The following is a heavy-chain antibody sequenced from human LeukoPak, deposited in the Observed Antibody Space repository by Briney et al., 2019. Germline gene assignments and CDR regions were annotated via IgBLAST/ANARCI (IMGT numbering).Heavy chain of an antibody. D-gene: IGHD3-3*01. V-gene: IGHV3-30*18. CDR1: GFTFSSYG. Sequence: GGSLRLSCAASGFTFSSYGMHWDRQAPGKGLEWVAVISYDGSNKYYADSVKGRFTISRDNSKNTLYLQMNSLRAEDTAVYYCAKVLRFLEWSLPLYGMDVWGQGTTVTVSS. CDR2: ISYDGSNK. J-gene: IGHJ6*02. CDR3: AKVLRFLEWSLPLYGMDV.